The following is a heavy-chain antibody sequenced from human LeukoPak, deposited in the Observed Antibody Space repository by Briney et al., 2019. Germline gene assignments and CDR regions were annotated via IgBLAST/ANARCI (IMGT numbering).Heavy chain of an antibody. CDR3: ARVGYSYVINDWSRTGLGAYPTKYYYHMDV. V-gene: IGHV4-34*01. D-gene: IGHD5-18*01. J-gene: IGHJ6*03. CDR2: INHSGST. Sequence: SETLSLTCAVYGGSFSGYYWSWIRQPPGKGLEWIGKINHSGSTNYNPSLKSRVTISGDTFKNQFSLKLSSVTAADTAVYFCARVGYSYVINDWSRTGLGAYPTKYYYHMDVWGKGTTVTVSS. CDR1: GGSFSGYY.